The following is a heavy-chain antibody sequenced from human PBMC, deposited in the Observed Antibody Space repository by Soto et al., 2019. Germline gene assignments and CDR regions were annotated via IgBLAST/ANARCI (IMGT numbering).Heavy chain of an antibody. CDR3: ARSSGGSGKLWNYYGMDV. J-gene: IGHJ6*02. CDR2: ISSGSSYI. Sequence: PGGSLRLSCAASGFTFSSYSMNWVRQAPGKGLEWVSSISSGSSYIYYADSVKGRFTISSDNAKNSLYLQMNSLRAEDTAVYYCARSSGGSGKLWNYYGMDVWGQGTTVTVSS. CDR1: GFTFSSYS. D-gene: IGHD3-10*01. V-gene: IGHV3-21*06.